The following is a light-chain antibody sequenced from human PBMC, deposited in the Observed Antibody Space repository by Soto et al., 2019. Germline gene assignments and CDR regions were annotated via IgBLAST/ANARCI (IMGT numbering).Light chain of an antibody. Sequence: SYELTQPPSVSVSPGQTASITCSGDKRGKKYVCWYQQKAGQSPVLVIYQDVKRPSGIPERFSGSNSGNTATLTISGTQAVDEADYYCQAWDSSTRVFGTGTKLTVL. V-gene: IGLV3-1*01. CDR2: QDV. CDR1: KRGKKY. CDR3: QAWDSSTRV. J-gene: IGLJ1*01.